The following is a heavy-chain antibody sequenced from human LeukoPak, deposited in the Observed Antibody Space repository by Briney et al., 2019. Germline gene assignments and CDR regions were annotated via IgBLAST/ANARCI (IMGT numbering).Heavy chain of an antibody. Sequence: PSETLSLTCSVSGGSISTYYGSWIRQSAGKGLEWIGRIHTSGSTNYNPPLKSRVTMSVDTSKSQFSLKVTSVSAADTGMYYCARAPEFSSGWLLDCWGQGSLVTVSS. CDR2: IHTSGST. CDR3: ARAPEFSSGWLLDC. D-gene: IGHD6-19*01. J-gene: IGHJ4*02. V-gene: IGHV4-4*07. CDR1: GGSISTYY.